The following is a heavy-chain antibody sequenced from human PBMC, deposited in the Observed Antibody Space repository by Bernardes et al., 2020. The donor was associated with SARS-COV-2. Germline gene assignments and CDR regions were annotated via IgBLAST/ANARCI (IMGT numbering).Heavy chain of an antibody. CDR3: ARQYCGGDCWDFDY. Sequence: SEPLSLTCTVSGGSISSHYWSWIRQPPGKGLEWIGSIYYSGNTYYNPSLRSRVTISVDTSKNQFSLKLSSVTAADTAVYYCARQYCGGDCWDFDYWGQGTLVTVSS. V-gene: IGHV4-59*08. J-gene: IGHJ4*02. CDR1: GGSISSHY. D-gene: IGHD2-21*02. CDR2: IYYSGNT.